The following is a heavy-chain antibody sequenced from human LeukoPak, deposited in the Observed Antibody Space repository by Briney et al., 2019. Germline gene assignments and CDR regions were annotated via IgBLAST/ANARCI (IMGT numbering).Heavy chain of an antibody. CDR1: GFTFSSYA. J-gene: IGHJ6*04. Sequence: RSGGSLRLSCAASGFTFSSYAMCWLRQAPGKGLEWVSAISGSGGSTYYADSVKGRFTISRDNSENTLYLQMNRLRAEDTAVYYWAKGRYDGVGSYGPYVMDFWLEGTTITASS. D-gene: IGHD3-10*01. CDR3: AKGRYDGVGSYGPYVMDF. CDR2: ISGSGGST. V-gene: IGHV3-23*01.